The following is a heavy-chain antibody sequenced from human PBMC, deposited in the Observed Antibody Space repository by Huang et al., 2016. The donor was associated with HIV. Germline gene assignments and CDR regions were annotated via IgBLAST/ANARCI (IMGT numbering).Heavy chain of an antibody. CDR3: ARAPAGNDYSLYHYYGLDI. J-gene: IGHJ6*02. CDR2: ISKSGIT. D-gene: IGHD2-21*01. Sequence: QGRLQQWGAGLLKPSETLSLTCAVYSGSFSRYYWTWVRQPPGKGLEWIGQISKSGITNYNASLGSRFTISGDTSKNQFSLKMTSMTAADTAVYYCARAPAGNDYSLYHYYGLDIWGQGTPVTVSS. V-gene: IGHV4-34*02. CDR1: SGSFSRYY.